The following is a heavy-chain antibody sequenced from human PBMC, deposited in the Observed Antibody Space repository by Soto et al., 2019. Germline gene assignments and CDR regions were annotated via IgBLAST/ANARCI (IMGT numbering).Heavy chain of an antibody. V-gene: IGHV3-33*01. CDR3: ARDRHSGSYYAFDY. CDR1: GFTFSSYG. Sequence: QVQLVESGGGVVQPGRSLRLSCAASGFTFSSYGMHWVRQAPGKGLEWVAVIWYDGSNKYYADSVKGRFTISRDNSKNTLYLQMNSLRAEDTAVYYCARDRHSGSYYAFDYWGQGTLVTVSA. J-gene: IGHJ4*02. CDR2: IWYDGSNK. D-gene: IGHD1-26*01.